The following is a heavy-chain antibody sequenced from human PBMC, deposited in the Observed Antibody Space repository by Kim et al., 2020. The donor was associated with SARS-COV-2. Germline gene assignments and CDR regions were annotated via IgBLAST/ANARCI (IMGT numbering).Heavy chain of an antibody. CDR2: IYGAGSA. V-gene: IGHV4-30-2*01. J-gene: IGHJ6*01. D-gene: IGHD3-10*01. CDR1: GGSINSDGYS. Sequence: SETLSLTCAVSGGSINSDGYSWSWIRQPPGKGLEWIGYIYGAGSAKYNPSLKGRVTISFETSKNQFSLKVNSVTAADTAMYFCATSQRSDYYGSGSFYY. CDR3: ATSQRSDYYGSGSFYY.